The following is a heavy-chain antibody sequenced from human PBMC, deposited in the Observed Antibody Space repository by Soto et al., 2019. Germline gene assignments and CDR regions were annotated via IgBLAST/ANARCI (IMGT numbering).Heavy chain of an antibody. V-gene: IGHV1-18*04. D-gene: IGHD3-10*01. CDR2: ISGFNDYT. CDR1: GYTFTSYG. J-gene: IGHJ6*02. CDR3: ARVWEGSGSYVPPPPYYYYAMDV. Sequence: QVQLVQSRAEVKKPGASVKVSCKASGYTFTSYGISWVRQAPGQGLEWMGWISGFNDYTNYAQKFQGRVTMTTDTSTSTAYMELRSLRSDDTAVYYCARVWEGSGSYVPPPPYYYYAMDVWGQGTTVTVSS.